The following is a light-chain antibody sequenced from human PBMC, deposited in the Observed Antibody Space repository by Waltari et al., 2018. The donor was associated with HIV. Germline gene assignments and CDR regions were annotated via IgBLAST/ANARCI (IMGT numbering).Light chain of an antibody. Sequence: SYDVTQPSSLSVSPGQTARITCSGYALPTQFVYWYQQKPGQAPVLVIYQDTQRPSGIPERFSGSSSGTVATLTIRGVRTEDEADYHCQSADLSGTYWVFGGGTKLTVL. CDR1: ALPTQF. CDR3: QSADLSGTYWV. V-gene: IGLV3-25*03. CDR2: QDT. J-gene: IGLJ3*02.